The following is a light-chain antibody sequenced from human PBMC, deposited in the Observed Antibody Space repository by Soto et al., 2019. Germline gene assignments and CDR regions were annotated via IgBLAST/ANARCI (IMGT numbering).Light chain of an antibody. CDR3: AAWDDSLNGVV. CDR2: SNN. Sequence: QSVLTQPPSASGTPGQRVTISCSGSSSNIGSNTVNWYQQLPGTAPKLLIYSNNQRPSGVTDRFSGSKSGTSASLAISVLQSEDEADYYGAAWDDSLNGVVFGGGTKLTVL. CDR1: SSNIGSNT. J-gene: IGLJ2*01. V-gene: IGLV1-44*01.